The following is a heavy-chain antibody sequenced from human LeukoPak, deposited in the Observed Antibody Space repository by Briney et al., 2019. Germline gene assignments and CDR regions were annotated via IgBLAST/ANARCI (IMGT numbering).Heavy chain of an antibody. V-gene: IGHV3-30*03. CDR2: ISYDGSNK. CDR1: GFTFSSYG. D-gene: IGHD2-2*01. Sequence: GGSLRLSCAASGFTFSSYGMHWVRQAPGKGLEWVAVISYDGSNKYYADSVKGRFTNSRDNSKNTLYLQMNSLRAEDTAVYYCARWYCSSTSCYYDYWGQGTLVTVSS. CDR3: ARWYCSSTSCYYDY. J-gene: IGHJ4*02.